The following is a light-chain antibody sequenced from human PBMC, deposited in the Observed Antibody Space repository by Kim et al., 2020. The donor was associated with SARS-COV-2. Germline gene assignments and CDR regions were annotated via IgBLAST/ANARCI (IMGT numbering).Light chain of an antibody. CDR1: QSVSSNY. J-gene: IGKJ2*01. CDR2: GAS. CDR3: QQYGSSPPYT. Sequence: SPGEIATLSCRASQSVSSNYLAWYQQKPGQAPRLLIYGASSRATGIPDRFSGSGSGTDFTLTISRLEPEDFAVYYCQQYGSSPPYTFGQGTKLEI. V-gene: IGKV3-20*01.